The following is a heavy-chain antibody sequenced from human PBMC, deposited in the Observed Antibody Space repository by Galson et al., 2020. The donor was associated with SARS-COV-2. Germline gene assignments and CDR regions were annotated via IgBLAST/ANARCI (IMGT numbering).Heavy chain of an antibody. D-gene: IGHD3-22*01. CDR1: GGSISSSHW. CDR2: IYHSGST. J-gene: IGHJ4*02. CDR3: ARDLDSSCYYGGSMSY. V-gene: IGHV4-4*02. Sequence: SETLSLTCAVSGGSISSSHWWSWVRQPPGKRLEWIGEIYHSGSTNYNPSLKSRVTISVDKSKNQFSLKLSSVTAADTAVYYCARDLDSSCYYGGSMSYWGQGTLVTVSS.